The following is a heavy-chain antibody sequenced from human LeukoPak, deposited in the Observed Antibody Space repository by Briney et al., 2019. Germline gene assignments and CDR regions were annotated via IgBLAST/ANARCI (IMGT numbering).Heavy chain of an antibody. J-gene: IGHJ4*02. D-gene: IGHD3-16*01. CDR3: ASLGRFDGG. Sequence: GGSLRLSCAASGFTFSSYAMHWVRQAPGKGLEWVAVISYDGSNKYYADSVKGRFTISRDNFKNTLYLQMNSLRAEDTAVYYCASLGRFDGGWGQGTLVAVSS. CDR1: GFTFSSYA. V-gene: IGHV3-30-3*01. CDR2: ISYDGSNK.